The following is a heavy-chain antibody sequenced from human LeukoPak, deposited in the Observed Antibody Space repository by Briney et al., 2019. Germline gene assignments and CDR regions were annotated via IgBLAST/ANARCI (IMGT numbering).Heavy chain of an antibody. D-gene: IGHD3-22*01. V-gene: IGHV1-18*01. CDR1: GGTFSSYA. Sequence: ASVKVSCKAPGGTFSSYAISWVRQAPGQGLEWMGWISAYNGNTNYAQKLQGRVTMTTDTSTSTAYMELRSLRSDDTAVYYCAREYYYDSSGPNWFDPWGQGTLVTVSS. J-gene: IGHJ5*02. CDR2: ISAYNGNT. CDR3: AREYYYDSSGPNWFDP.